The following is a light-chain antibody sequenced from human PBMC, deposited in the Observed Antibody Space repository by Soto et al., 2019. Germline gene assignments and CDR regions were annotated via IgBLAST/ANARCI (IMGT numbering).Light chain of an antibody. CDR1: QSVSSNS. CDR3: QQYGSSPG. CDR2: AAS. Sequence: EIVLTQSPGTLSLSPGETATLSCRASQSVSSNSLTWYQQKPGQAPRLLIYAASSRATGIPDRFSGSGSGTDFTLTISRLEPEDFAVYYCQQYGSSPGFGQGTKVDIK. J-gene: IGKJ2*01. V-gene: IGKV3-20*01.